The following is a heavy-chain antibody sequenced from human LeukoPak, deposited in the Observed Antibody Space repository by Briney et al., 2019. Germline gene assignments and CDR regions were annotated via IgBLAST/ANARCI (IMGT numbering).Heavy chain of an antibody. V-gene: IGHV4-39*07. CDR1: GGSISSGSYY. Sequence: SETLSLTCTVSGGSISSGSYYWGWIRQPPGKGLGWIGSIYYSGSTYYNPSLKSRVTISVDTSKNQFSLKLSSVTAADTAVYYCARANYDYVWGSYRPFDYWGQGTLVTVSS. J-gene: IGHJ4*02. CDR2: IYYSGST. D-gene: IGHD3-16*02. CDR3: ARANYDYVWGSYRPFDY.